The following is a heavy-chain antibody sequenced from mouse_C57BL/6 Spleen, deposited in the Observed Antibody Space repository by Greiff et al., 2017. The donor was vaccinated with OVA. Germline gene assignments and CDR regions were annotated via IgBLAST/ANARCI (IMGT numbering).Heavy chain of an antibody. CDR2: IDPSDSYT. CDR1: GYTFTSYW. CDR3: ARPYSKGAMDY. V-gene: IGHV1-50*01. J-gene: IGHJ4*01. D-gene: IGHD2-5*01. Sequence: QVQLQQPGAELVKPGASVKLSCKASGYTFTSYWMQWVKQRPGQGLEWIGEIDPSDSYTNYNQKFKGKATLTVDTSSSTAYMQLSSLTSEDSAVYYCARPYSKGAMDYWGQGTSVTVSS.